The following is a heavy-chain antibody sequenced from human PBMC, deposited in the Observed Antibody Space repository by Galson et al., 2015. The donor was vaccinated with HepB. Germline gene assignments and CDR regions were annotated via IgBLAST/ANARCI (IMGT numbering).Heavy chain of an antibody. CDR3: ARDIAITRDYGGEQLDY. D-gene: IGHD4-23*01. V-gene: IGHV1-18*01. J-gene: IGHJ4*02. CDR1: GYTFTSYG. Sequence: SVKVSCKASGYTFTSYGISWVRQAPGQGLEWMGWISAYNGDTNYAQKLQGRVTMTTDTSTSTAYMELRSLRSDDTAVYYCARDIAITRDYGGEQLDYWGQGTLVTVSS. CDR2: ISAYNGDT.